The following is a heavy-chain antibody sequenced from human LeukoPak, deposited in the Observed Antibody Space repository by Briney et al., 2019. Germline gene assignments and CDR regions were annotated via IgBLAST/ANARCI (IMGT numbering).Heavy chain of an antibody. V-gene: IGHV4-34*01. Sequence: PSETLSLTCTVSGGSISSYYWSWIRQPPGKGLEWIGEINHSGSTNYNPSLKSRVTISVDTSKNQFSLKLSSVTAADTAVYYCARAVVGAPSLIRGYFQHWGQGTLVTVSS. CDR3: ARAVVGAPSLIRGYFQH. CDR1: GGSISSYY. D-gene: IGHD1-26*01. CDR2: INHSGST. J-gene: IGHJ1*01.